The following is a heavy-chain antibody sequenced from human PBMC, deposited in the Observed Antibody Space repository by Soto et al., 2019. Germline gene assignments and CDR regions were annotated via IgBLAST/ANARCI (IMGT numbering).Heavy chain of an antibody. CDR1: GGSFSGYY. V-gene: IGHV4-34*01. J-gene: IGHJ4*02. CDR3: ARDSHYYGSGSPPGYFDY. D-gene: IGHD3-10*01. Sequence: PSETLSLTCAVYGGSFSGYYWSWIRQPPGKGLEWIGEINHSGSTNYNPSLKSRVTISVDTSKNQFSLKLSSVTAADTAVYYCARDSHYYGSGSPPGYFDYWGQGTLVTVSS. CDR2: INHSGST.